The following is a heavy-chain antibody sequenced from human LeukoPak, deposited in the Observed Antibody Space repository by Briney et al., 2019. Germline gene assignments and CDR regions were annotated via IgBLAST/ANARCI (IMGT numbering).Heavy chain of an antibody. CDR1: GFTFSNFA. CDR2: ILYDGSNK. J-gene: IGHJ4*02. Sequence: GGSLRLSCAASGFTFSNFAMHWVRQAPGKGLEWVAVILYDGSNKYYADSVKGRFTISRDNSKNTLYLQMNSLRAEDTAVYYCARGMTTVVTPVYWGQETLVTVSS. V-gene: IGHV3-33*08. D-gene: IGHD4-23*01. CDR3: ARGMTTVVTPVY.